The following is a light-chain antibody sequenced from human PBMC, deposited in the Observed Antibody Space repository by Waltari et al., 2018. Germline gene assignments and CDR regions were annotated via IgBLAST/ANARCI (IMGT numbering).Light chain of an antibody. Sequence: DIQMTQSPSSVSASVGDRVTIPCRASQDVARWLAWDQQKPGKAPNLLIYAASSLHSGGPSRFSGSGSGTDFSLTISSLQPDDFATYYCQQANSFPPTFGPGTTVDIK. J-gene: IGKJ3*01. V-gene: IGKV1D-12*01. CDR1: QDVARW. CDR2: AAS. CDR3: QQANSFPPT.